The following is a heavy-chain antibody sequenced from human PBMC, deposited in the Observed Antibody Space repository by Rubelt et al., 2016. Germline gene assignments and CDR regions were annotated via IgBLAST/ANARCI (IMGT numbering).Heavy chain of an antibody. D-gene: IGHD1-26*01. CDR1: GGSISSIDFY. J-gene: IGHJ4*02. V-gene: IGHV4-39*07. CDR3: ARDSGIVGATTSY. CDR2: IHYSGSS. Sequence: QLQLQESGPGLVKPSETLSLTCTVSGGSISSIDFYWGWIRQPPGKGLEWIGSIHYSGSSYYKPSLKRRVIISVDTSKNQFSLKLTSVTAADTAVYYCARDSGIVGATTSYWGQGTLVTVSS.